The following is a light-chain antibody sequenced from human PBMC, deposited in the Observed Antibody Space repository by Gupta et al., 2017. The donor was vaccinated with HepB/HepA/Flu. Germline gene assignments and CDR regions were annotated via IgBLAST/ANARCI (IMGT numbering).Light chain of an antibody. CDR1: NSYIGAGYD. CDR3: QSYDSSLSV. V-gene: IGLV1-40*01. J-gene: IGLJ2*01. Sequence: QSVLTQPPAVSGAPGQRVTISCTGSNSYIGAGYDVHSSPPLPGTAPQLLIDGNPKRPAVVPDRFAASTSGTSASLAIAGLQAEDEADYYCQSYDSSLSVFGGGTKLTVL. CDR2: GNP.